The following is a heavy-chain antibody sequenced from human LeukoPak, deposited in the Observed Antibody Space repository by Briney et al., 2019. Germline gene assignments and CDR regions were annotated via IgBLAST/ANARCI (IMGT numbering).Heavy chain of an antibody. J-gene: IGHJ4*02. D-gene: IGHD5-12*01. Sequence: ASVKVSCKASGYTFTSYDINWVRQATGQGLEGMGWMNPNSGNTGYAQKFQGRVTMTRNTSISTAYMELSSLRSEDTAVYYCARGWANGGYRRRYFDYWGQGTLVTVSS. CDR1: GYTFTSYD. V-gene: IGHV1-8*01. CDR3: ARGWANGGYRRRYFDY. CDR2: MNPNSGNT.